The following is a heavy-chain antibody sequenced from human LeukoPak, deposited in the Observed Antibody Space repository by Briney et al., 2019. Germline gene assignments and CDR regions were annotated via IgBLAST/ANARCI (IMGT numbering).Heavy chain of an antibody. J-gene: IGHJ5*02. Sequence: SETLSLTCTVSGGSISSSSYYWGWIRQPPGKGLEWIGSIYYSGSTNYNPSLKSRVTISVDTSKNQFSLKLSSVTAADTAVYYCARETHYYDSQPGGWFDPWGQGTLVTVSS. CDR3: ARETHYYDSQPGGWFDP. D-gene: IGHD3-22*01. CDR2: IYYSGST. V-gene: IGHV4-39*07. CDR1: GGSISSSSYY.